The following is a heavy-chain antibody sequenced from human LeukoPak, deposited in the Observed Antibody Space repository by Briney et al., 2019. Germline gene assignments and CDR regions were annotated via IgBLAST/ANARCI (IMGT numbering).Heavy chain of an antibody. CDR3: VRDDPNSRGYYFDY. D-gene: IGHD2/OR15-2a*01. Sequence: GGSLRLSCAASGFTFSSYSMNWVRQAPGKGLEWVSSISSSSSYIYYADSVKGRFTISRDNAKNSLYLQMNSLRAEDTAVYYCVRDDPNSRGYYFDYWGQGTLVTVSS. CDR2: ISSSSSYI. CDR1: GFTFSSYS. J-gene: IGHJ4*02. V-gene: IGHV3-21*01.